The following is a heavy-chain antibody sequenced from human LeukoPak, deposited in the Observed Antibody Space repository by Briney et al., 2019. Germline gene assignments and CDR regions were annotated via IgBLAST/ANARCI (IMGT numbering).Heavy chain of an antibody. CDR3: AKVPRRQWLEPTY. V-gene: IGHV3-23*01. CDR1: GFTFSSYA. Sequence: PGGSLKLSCAASGFTFSSYAMSWVRQAPGKGLEWVSAISGSGGSTYYADSVKGRFTISRDNSKNTLYLQMNSLRAEDTAVYYCAKVPRRQWLEPTYWGQGALVTVSS. D-gene: IGHD6-19*01. J-gene: IGHJ4*02. CDR2: ISGSGGST.